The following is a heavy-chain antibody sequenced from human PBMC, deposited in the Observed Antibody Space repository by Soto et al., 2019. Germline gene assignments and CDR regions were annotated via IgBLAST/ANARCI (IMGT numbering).Heavy chain of an antibody. Sequence: EVQLLESGGGLVQPGGSLRLSCAASGFTFSTYAMSWVRQAPGKGLEWVASINKNGGSTFYADSVKGRFTISRDNSKATLFLQMNRLRAEDTALYYCAKSPSYDFVNWGHGTLVTVSS. J-gene: IGHJ4*01. CDR1: GFTFSTYA. CDR2: INKNGGST. D-gene: IGHD3-3*01. V-gene: IGHV3-23*01. CDR3: AKSPSYDFVN.